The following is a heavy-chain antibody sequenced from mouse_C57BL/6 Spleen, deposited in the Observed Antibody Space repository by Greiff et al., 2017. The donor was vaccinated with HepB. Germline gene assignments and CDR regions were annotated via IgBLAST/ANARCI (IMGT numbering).Heavy chain of an antibody. Sequence: VKLVESGAELVKPGASVKISCKASGYAFSSYWMNWVKQRPGKGLEWIGQIYPGDGDTNYNGKFKGKATLTADKSSSTAYMQLSSLTSEDSAVYFCARSYSGAMDYWGQGTSVTVSS. CDR3: ARSYSGAMDY. J-gene: IGHJ4*01. CDR2: IYPGDGDT. CDR1: GYAFSSYW. V-gene: IGHV1-80*01. D-gene: IGHD2-12*01.